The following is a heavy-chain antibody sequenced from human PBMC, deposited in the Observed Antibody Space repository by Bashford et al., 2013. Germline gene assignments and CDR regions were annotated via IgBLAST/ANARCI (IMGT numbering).Heavy chain of an antibody. V-gene: IGHV4-59*01. D-gene: IGHD3-22*01. J-gene: IGHJ2*01. Sequence: SETLSLTCTVSGGSITNDYWSRIRQPPGKGLEWIGYISSSGSTNYNPSLKSRVTISVDTSKNQISLKLSSVTAADTAVYYCAKLNYYDTDLIQWYFDLWGRGTLVTVSS. CDR1: GGSITNDY. CDR2: ISSSGST. CDR3: AKLNYYDTDLIQWYFDL.